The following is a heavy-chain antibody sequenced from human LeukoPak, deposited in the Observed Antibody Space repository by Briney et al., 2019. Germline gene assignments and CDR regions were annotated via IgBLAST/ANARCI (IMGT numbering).Heavy chain of an antibody. D-gene: IGHD3-3*01. Sequence: GGSLRLSCAASGFTFSSYAMHWVRQAPGKGLEWVAVTSYDGSNKYYADSVKGRFTISRDNSKNTLYLQMNSMRAEDTAVYYCARSNRFLEWLLYDYWGQGTLVTVSS. CDR1: GFTFSSYA. CDR2: TSYDGSNK. J-gene: IGHJ4*02. V-gene: IGHV3-30-3*01. CDR3: ARSNRFLEWLLYDY.